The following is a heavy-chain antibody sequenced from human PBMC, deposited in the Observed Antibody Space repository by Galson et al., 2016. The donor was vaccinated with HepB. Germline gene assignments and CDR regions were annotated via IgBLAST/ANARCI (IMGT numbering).Heavy chain of an antibody. D-gene: IGHD3-16*01. V-gene: IGHV4-61*01. CDR2: IYYRGTT. CDR1: GGSVSNGTYY. J-gene: IGHJ6*02. Sequence: SETLSLTCTVSGGSVSNGTYYWSWLRQPPRKGLERIGYIYYRGTTNYNPSLKTRVTMSVDTSKNQFSMKLRSVTAADKAGYYCARDYLSYGYSYYYGIHVWAQGTTFTVSS. CDR3: ARDYLSYGYSYYYGIHV.